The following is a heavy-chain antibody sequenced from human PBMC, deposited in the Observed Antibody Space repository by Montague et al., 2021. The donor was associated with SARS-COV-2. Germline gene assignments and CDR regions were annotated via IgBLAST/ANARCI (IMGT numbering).Heavy chain of an antibody. J-gene: IGHJ3*02. D-gene: IGHD3-22*01. CDR3: ASPTYYYDSSGSDAFHI. CDR1: GGSISSSSYY. V-gene: IGHV4-39*01. CDR2: IYYSGST. Sequence: SETLSLTCTVSGGSISSSSYYWGWIRQPPGKGLEWIGSIYYSGSTYYNPSLKSRVTISVDTSKNQFSLKLSSVTAADTAVYYCASPTYYYDSSGSDAFHIWGQGTMVTVSS.